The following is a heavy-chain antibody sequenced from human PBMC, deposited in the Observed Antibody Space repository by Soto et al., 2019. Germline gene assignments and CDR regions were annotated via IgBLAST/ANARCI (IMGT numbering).Heavy chain of an antibody. D-gene: IGHD5-18*01. Sequence: GGSLRLSCAASGFTFSSYGMHWVRQAPGKGLEWVAVISYDGSNKYYADSVKGRFTISRDNSKNTLYLQMNSLRAEGTAVYYCAKDRDAMVFDYWGQGTLVTVSS. V-gene: IGHV3-30*18. J-gene: IGHJ4*02. CDR2: ISYDGSNK. CDR3: AKDRDAMVFDY. CDR1: GFTFSSYG.